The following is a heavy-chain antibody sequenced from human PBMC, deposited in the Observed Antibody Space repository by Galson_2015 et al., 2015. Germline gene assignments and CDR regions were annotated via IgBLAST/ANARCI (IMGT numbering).Heavy chain of an antibody. D-gene: IGHD5-24*01. CDR2: MNPNSGNT. Sequence: SVYTFTSYDINWVRQATGQGLEWMGWMNPNSGNTGYAQKFQGRVTMTRNTSISTAYMELSSLRSEDTAVYYCARVRDGYNYWFDPWGQGTLVTVSS. CDR1: VYTFTSYD. V-gene: IGHV1-8*01. CDR3: ARVRDGYNYWFDP. J-gene: IGHJ5*02.